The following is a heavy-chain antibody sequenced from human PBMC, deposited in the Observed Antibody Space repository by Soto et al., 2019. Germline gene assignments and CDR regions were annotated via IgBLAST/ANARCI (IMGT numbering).Heavy chain of an antibody. Sequence: GGSLRLSCAASGFTFSNAWMSWVRQAPGKGLEWVGRIKSKTDGGTTDYAAPVKGRFTISRDDSKNTLYLQMNSLKTEDTAVDYCSTDTNDYYGSGGGDYWGQGTLVTVSS. V-gene: IGHV3-15*01. CDR2: IKSKTDGGTT. D-gene: IGHD3-10*01. CDR1: GFTFSNAW. CDR3: STDTNDYYGSGGGDY. J-gene: IGHJ4*02.